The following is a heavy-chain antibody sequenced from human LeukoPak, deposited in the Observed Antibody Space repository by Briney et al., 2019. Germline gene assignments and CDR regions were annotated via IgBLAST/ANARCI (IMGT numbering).Heavy chain of an antibody. V-gene: IGHV3-30*18. CDR2: MSFDGSNK. CDR1: GFTFSSYG. Sequence: PGGSLRLSCATSGFTFSSYGMHWVRQAPGKGLEWVAVMSFDGSNKYYADSVKGRFTISRDNSKNTLYLQMNSLRAEDTAVYYCAKDKGNYYYYMDVWGKGTTVTVSS. J-gene: IGHJ6*03. CDR3: AKDKGNYYYYMDV.